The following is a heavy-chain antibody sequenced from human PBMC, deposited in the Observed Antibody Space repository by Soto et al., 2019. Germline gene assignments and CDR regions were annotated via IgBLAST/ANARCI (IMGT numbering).Heavy chain of an antibody. CDR3: ARVSASGWHVNGRDYFDS. J-gene: IGHJ4*02. CDR2: ISSREVTV. V-gene: IGHV3-11*01. Sequence: GSLRLSCAASGFTFSNYYMTWIRQAPGKGLECLSYISSREVTVYYADSVKGRFTISRDNTKNSLYLQMTTLRDEDTAVYYCARVSASGWHVNGRDYFDSWGQGTLVTVSS. CDR1: GFTFSNYY. D-gene: IGHD6-19*01.